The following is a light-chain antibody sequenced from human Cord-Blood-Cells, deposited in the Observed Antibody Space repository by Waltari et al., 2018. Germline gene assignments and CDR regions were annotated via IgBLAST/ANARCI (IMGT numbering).Light chain of an antibody. Sequence: IVMTQSPDSLAVSLGERATNNCKSSQSVLYSSNNKNYLAWYQQKPGLPPKLLIYWASTRESGVPDRFSGSGSGTDFTLTISSLQAEDVAVYYCQQYYSTPFTFGPGTKVDIK. CDR1: QSVLYSSNNKNY. J-gene: IGKJ3*01. CDR2: WAS. CDR3: QQYYSTPFT. V-gene: IGKV4-1*01.